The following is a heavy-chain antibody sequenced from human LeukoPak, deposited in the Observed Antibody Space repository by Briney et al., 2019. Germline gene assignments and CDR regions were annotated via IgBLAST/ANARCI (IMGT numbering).Heavy chain of an antibody. CDR2: ISGSGGST. CDR3: ANLFDWAPIDC. J-gene: IGHJ4*02. D-gene: IGHD3-9*01. Sequence: GGSLRLSCAASGFTFSSYAMSWVRQAPGKGLEWVSAISGSGGSTYYADSVKGRFTISRDNSKNTVYLQMNSLRAEDTAIYSCANLFDWAPIDCWGQGTPVTVSS. CDR1: GFTFSSYA. V-gene: IGHV3-23*01.